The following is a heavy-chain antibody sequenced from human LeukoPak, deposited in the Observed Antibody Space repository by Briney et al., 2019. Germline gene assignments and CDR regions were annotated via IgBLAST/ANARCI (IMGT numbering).Heavy chain of an antibody. D-gene: IGHD1-26*01. CDR2: IYPGDSDT. V-gene: IGHV5-51*01. CDR3: ARPRVVGATRGGFDY. J-gene: IGHJ4*02. CDR1: GYSFTSYW. Sequence: GESLEISCKGSGYSFTSYWIGWVRQMPGKGLEWMGIIYPGDSDTRYSPSFQGQVTISADKSISTAYLQWSSLKASDTAMYYCARPRVVGATRGGFDYWGQGTLVTVSS.